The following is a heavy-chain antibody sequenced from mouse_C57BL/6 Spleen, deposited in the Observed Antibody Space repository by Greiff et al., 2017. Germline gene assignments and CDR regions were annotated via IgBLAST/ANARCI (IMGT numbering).Heavy chain of an antibody. CDR2: INPNNGGT. CDR3: AIPTGSYYFDY. CDR1: GYTFTDYY. V-gene: IGHV1-26*01. Sequence: VQLQQSGPELVKPGASVKISCKASGYTFTDYYMNWVKQSHGKSLEWIGDINPNNGGTSYNQKFKGKATLTVDKSSSTAYMELRSLTSEDSAVYYCAIPTGSYYFDYWGQGTTLTVSS. D-gene: IGHD4-1*02. J-gene: IGHJ2*01.